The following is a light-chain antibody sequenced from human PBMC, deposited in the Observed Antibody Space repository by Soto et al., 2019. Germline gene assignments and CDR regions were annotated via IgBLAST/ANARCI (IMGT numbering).Light chain of an antibody. Sequence: SSELTQPPSVSVAPGKTARITCGKNNIGSKSVHWYQQKPGQAPVLVIYYDSDRPSGIPERFSGSNSGNTATLTISRVEAGDEADYYCQVWDSSRDQVVFGGGTKLTVL. CDR1: NIGSKS. V-gene: IGLV3-21*04. J-gene: IGLJ2*01. CDR2: YDS. CDR3: QVWDSSRDQVV.